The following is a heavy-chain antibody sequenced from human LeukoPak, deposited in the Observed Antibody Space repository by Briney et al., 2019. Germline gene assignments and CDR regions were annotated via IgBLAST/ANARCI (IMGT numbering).Heavy chain of an antibody. V-gene: IGHV3-30*18. CDR2: ISYDGSNK. J-gene: IGHJ5*02. Sequence: GRSLRLSCAASGFTFSSYGMHWARQAPGNGLEWVAVISYDGSNKYYADSVKGRFTISRDNSKNTLYLQMNSLRAEDTAVYYCAKDRGIVGPWGQGTLVTVSS. CDR3: AKDRGIVGP. CDR1: GFTFSSYG. D-gene: IGHD2-15*01.